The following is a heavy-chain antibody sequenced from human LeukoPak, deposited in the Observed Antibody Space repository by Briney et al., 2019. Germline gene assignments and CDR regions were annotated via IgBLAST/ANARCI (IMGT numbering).Heavy chain of an antibody. Sequence: GGSLRLSCSASGFSFGFYAMSWDRQAPGNGLEGFSSIRGGHAGTSYAPSLRSRFTIPRDNYKNTLSLQMDSLRAEDTALYYCAKDFVRYNIQFDYWGQGALVTVSS. CDR1: GFSFGFYA. J-gene: IGHJ4*02. V-gene: IGHV3-23*01. CDR2: IRGGHAGT. D-gene: IGHD1-14*01. CDR3: AKDFVRYNIQFDY.